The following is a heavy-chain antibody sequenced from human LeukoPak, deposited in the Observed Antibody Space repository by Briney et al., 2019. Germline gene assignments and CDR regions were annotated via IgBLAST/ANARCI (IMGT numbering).Heavy chain of an antibody. CDR2: IYTSGSS. J-gene: IGHJ4*02. Sequence: SETLSLTCTVSGGSISIYYWSWIRQPAGKGLEWIGRIYTSGSSNFNPSLQSRVTISLDTSKSQVSLKLSSVTAADTAVYYCARVSTKGVDYWGQGTLVTVSS. V-gene: IGHV4-4*07. CDR1: GGSISIYY. CDR3: ARVSTKGVDY.